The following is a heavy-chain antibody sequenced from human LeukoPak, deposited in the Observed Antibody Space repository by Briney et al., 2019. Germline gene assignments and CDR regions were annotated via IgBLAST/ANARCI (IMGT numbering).Heavy chain of an antibody. Sequence: ASVKVSCKASGYTFTSYGISWVRQAPGQGLEWMGWISAYSGNTNYAQKLQGRVTMTTDTSTSTAYMELRSLRSDDTAVYYCARDRNGLYYFDYWGQGTLVTVSS. CDR2: ISAYSGNT. CDR1: GYTFTSYG. J-gene: IGHJ4*02. CDR3: ARDRNGLYYFDY. V-gene: IGHV1-18*01. D-gene: IGHD3-16*01.